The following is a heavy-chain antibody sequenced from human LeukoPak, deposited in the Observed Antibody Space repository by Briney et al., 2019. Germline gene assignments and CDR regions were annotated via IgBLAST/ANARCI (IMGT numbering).Heavy chain of an antibody. Sequence: GGSLRLSCAASGFTFSSYAMSWVRQAPGKGLEWVSAISGSGGSTYYADSVKGRFTISRDSSKNTLYLQMNSLRPEDTAVYYCAKDYYYDPVDAFDVWGQGTMVSVSS. D-gene: IGHD3-22*01. CDR1: GFTFSSYA. J-gene: IGHJ3*01. V-gene: IGHV3-23*01. CDR2: ISGSGGST. CDR3: AKDYYYDPVDAFDV.